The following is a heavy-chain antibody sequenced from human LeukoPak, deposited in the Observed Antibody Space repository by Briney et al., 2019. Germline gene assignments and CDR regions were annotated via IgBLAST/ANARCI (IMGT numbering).Heavy chain of an antibody. J-gene: IGHJ4*02. CDR2: ISSYSSYI. V-gene: IGHV3-21*01. CDR3: ARDRSNGDYAFDY. D-gene: IGHD4-17*01. Sequence: GGSLRLSCAASEFTFSSYDMNWVRQAPGKGLEWVSSISSYSSYIYYADSVKGRFTISRDNAKNSLYLQMNSLRAEDTAVYYCARDRSNGDYAFDYRGQGALVTVSS. CDR1: EFTFSSYD.